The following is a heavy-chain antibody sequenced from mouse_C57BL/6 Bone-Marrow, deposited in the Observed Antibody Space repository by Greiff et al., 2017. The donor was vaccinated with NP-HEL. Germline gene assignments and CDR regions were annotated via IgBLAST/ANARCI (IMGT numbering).Heavy chain of an antibody. CDR1: GYTFTSYW. CDR2: IDPSDSYT. V-gene: IGHV1-50*01. CDR3: AREEDWDGKAWFAY. J-gene: IGHJ3*01. D-gene: IGHD4-1*01. Sequence: QVQLQQPGAELVKPGASVKLSCKASGYTFTSYWMQWVKQRPGPGLEWIGEIDPSDSYTNYNQKFKGKATLTVDTSTSTAYMQLSSLTSEDSAVYYCAREEDWDGKAWFAYWGQGTLVTVSA.